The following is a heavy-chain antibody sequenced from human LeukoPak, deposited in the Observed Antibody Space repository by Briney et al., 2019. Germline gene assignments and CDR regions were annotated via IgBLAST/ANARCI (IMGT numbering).Heavy chain of an antibody. CDR3: ASLGAHCSSTSCYQITDY. CDR1: GGTFSSYA. J-gene: IGHJ4*02. D-gene: IGHD2-2*01. Sequence: ASVKVSCKASGGTFSSYAISWVRQAPGQGLEWMGGIIPIFGTANYAQKFQGRVTITADESTSTAYMELSSLRSEDTAVYYCASLGAHCSSTSCYQITDYWGQGTLVTVSS. V-gene: IGHV1-69*13. CDR2: IIPIFGTA.